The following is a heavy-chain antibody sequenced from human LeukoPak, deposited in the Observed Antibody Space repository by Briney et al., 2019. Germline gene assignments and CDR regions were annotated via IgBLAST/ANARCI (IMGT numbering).Heavy chain of an antibody. CDR3: ASQFSSTWYSLHFYYYMDV. Sequence: SETLSLTCSVSSGSISSRSHYWGWIRQSPEKGLEWIGSIYHSGTTYHNPSLKSRVTISVDTSMNQSSLNLSDVTAADTAVYYCASQFSSTWYSLHFYYYMDVWDKGTTVTVSS. CDR1: SGSISSRSHY. V-gene: IGHV4-39*01. J-gene: IGHJ6*03. D-gene: IGHD6-13*01. CDR2: IYHSGTT.